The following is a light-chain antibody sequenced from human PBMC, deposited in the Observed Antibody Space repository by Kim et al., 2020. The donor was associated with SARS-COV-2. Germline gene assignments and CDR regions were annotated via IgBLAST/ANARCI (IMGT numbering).Light chain of an antibody. Sequence: APGERATLSSRASQSVNSTLAWYQQKPGEAPRLLMYGASTRATGIPARFSGSGSGTEFTLTISTLQSEDFAIDYCQQYKNGPPLTFGGGTKVDIK. CDR1: QSVNST. CDR3: QQYKNGPPLT. V-gene: IGKV3-15*01. CDR2: GAS. J-gene: IGKJ4*01.